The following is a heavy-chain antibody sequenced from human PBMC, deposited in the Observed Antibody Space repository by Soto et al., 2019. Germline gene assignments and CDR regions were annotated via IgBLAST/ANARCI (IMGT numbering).Heavy chain of an antibody. CDR3: ARGRVPAAKRIRFDP. V-gene: IGHV4-34*01. D-gene: IGHD2-2*01. J-gene: IGHJ5*02. CDR2: INQSGST. Sequence: SETLSLTCAVYGGSFSGYYWSWIRQPPGKGLEWIGEINQSGSTNYNPSLKSRVTISVDTSKNQFSLKLSSVTAADTAVYYCARGRVPAAKRIRFDPWGQGTLVTVSS. CDR1: GGSFSGYY.